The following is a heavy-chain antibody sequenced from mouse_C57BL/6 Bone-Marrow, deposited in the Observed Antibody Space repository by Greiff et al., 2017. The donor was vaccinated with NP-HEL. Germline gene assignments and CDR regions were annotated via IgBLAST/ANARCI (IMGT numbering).Heavy chain of an antibody. Sequence: QVQLQQPGAELVRPGASVKLSCKASGYTFTSYWMHWVKQRPGQGLEWIGVIDPSDSYTNYNQKFKGKATLTVDTSSSTAYMQLSSLTSEDSAVYYCAITTFVAPYWGQGTTLTVSS. D-gene: IGHD1-1*01. V-gene: IGHV1-59*01. J-gene: IGHJ2*01. CDR1: GYTFTSYW. CDR3: AITTFVAPY. CDR2: IDPSDSYT.